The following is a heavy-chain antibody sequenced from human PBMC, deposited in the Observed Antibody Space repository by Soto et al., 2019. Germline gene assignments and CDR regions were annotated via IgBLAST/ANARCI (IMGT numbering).Heavy chain of an antibody. Sequence: PSQTLCRTCTVCGGSISSRSYYWGWIRQPPGKGLEWIGSIYYSGYTYYNPSLKSRVTISVDTSKNQFSLKLSSVTAADTAVYYCARHNGPLYVGYYYDLDVWGQGTTVT. CDR3: ARHNGPLYVGYYYDLDV. CDR2: IYYSGYT. J-gene: IGHJ6*02. V-gene: IGHV4-39*01. CDR1: GGSISSRSYY. D-gene: IGHD3-16*01.